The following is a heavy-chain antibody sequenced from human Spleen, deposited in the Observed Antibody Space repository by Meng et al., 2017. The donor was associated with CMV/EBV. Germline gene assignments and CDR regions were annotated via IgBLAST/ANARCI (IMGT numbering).Heavy chain of an antibody. D-gene: IGHD5-24*01. Sequence: SSFSIRWLRQTPGQGREWMGGITPVMDKTKYAQKFEGRVTFSADEPATTITMAMSSLRSDDTAIYYCARGLGDLEMTSTNWFETWGQGTLVTVSS. CDR1: SSFS. CDR2: ITPVMDKT. J-gene: IGHJ5*02. V-gene: IGHV1-69*01. CDR3: ARGLGDLEMTSTNWFET.